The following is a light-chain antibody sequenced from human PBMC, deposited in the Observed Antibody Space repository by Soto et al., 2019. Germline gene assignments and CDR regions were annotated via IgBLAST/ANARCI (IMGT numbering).Light chain of an antibody. J-gene: IGKJ3*01. CDR2: AAS. V-gene: IGKV1-27*01. CDR3: QKYSSVPV. Sequence: DIQMTQSPTSLSASVGDRVTITCRASQGIRNFVAWYQQKPGKAPKLLIYAASTLQSGVPSWFSGSGSGTDLTLTIISLQPEDVATYYCQKYSSVPVFGPGTKVEIK. CDR1: QGIRNF.